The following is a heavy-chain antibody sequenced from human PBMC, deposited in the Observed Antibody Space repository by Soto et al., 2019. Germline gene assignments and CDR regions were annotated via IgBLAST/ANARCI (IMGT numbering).Heavy chain of an antibody. CDR1: GGSISSGGYY. V-gene: IGHV4-31*03. J-gene: IGHJ6*02. Sequence: SETLSLTCTVSGGSISSGGYYWSWIRQHPGKGLEWIGYIYYSGSTYYNPSLKSRVTISVDTSKNQFSLKLSSVTAADTAVYYCARDRWNDERGADYYGMDVWGQGTTVTVSS. CDR3: ARDRWNDERGADYYGMDV. D-gene: IGHD1-1*01. CDR2: IYYSGST.